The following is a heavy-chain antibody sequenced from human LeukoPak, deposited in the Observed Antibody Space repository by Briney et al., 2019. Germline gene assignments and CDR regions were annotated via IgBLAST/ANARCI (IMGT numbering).Heavy chain of an antibody. V-gene: IGHV3-21*01. D-gene: IGHD6-13*01. Sequence: GGSLRLSCAASGFTFSSYSMNWVRQAPGKGLEWVSSISSSSSYIYYADSVKGRFTISRDNAKNSLYLQMNSLRAEDTAVYYCARGSSSWYHSIDAFDIWGQGTMVTVSS. CDR2: ISSSSSYI. CDR1: GFTFSSYS. J-gene: IGHJ3*02. CDR3: ARGSSSWYHSIDAFDI.